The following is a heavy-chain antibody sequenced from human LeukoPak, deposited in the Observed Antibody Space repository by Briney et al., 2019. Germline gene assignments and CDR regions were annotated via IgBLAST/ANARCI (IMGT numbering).Heavy chain of an antibody. CDR2: IYYSGST. D-gene: IGHD2-8*01. CDR3: ARVRDGYCTNGVCYYFDY. CDR1: GGSISSGDYY. J-gene: IGHJ4*02. V-gene: IGHV4-30-4*08. Sequence: SETLSLTCTVSGGSISSGDYYWSWIRQPPGEGLEWIGYIYYSGSTYYNPSHKSRVTISVDTSKNQFSLKLSSVTAADTAVYYCARVRDGYCTNGVCYYFDYWGQGTLVTVSS.